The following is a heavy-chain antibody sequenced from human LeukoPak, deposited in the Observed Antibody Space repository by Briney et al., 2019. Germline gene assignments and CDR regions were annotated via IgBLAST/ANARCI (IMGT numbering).Heavy chain of an antibody. J-gene: IGHJ4*02. V-gene: IGHV3-23*01. Sequence: QSGGSLRLSCAASGFTFNNYAMNWVRQAPGKGPEWLSTITGSGGDTYSADSVKGRLTVSRGNSKNTPYLQLNSLRAEDTAVYYCARQESMAFANWGQGTLVTVSS. CDR1: GFTFNNYA. CDR2: ITGSGGDT. CDR3: ARQESMAFAN. D-gene: IGHD5-24*01.